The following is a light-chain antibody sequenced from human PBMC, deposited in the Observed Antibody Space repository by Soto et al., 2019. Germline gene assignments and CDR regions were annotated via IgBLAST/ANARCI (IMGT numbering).Light chain of an antibody. Sequence: DIQMTQIPSTLSASVGDRFTITCRASQSISSYLNWYQQKPGKAPKLLIYAASSLQSGVPSRFSGSGSGTDFTLTISCLQSEDFATYYCQQYYSYPPTFGQGTRLEIK. J-gene: IGKJ5*01. CDR1: QSISSY. V-gene: IGKV1-39*01. CDR2: AAS. CDR3: QQYYSYPPT.